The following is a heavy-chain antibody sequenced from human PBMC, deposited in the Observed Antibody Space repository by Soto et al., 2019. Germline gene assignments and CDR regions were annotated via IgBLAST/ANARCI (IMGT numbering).Heavy chain of an antibody. V-gene: IGHV4-34*01. CDR1: GGSFSGYY. CDR2: INHSGST. CDR3: ARGFSIGWFDP. Sequence: SETLSLTCAVYGGSFSGYYWSWIRQPPGKGLEWIGEINHSGSTNYNPSLKSRVTISVDTSKNQFSLKLSSVTAADTAVYYCARGFSIGWFDPWGQGTLVTVSS. J-gene: IGHJ5*02.